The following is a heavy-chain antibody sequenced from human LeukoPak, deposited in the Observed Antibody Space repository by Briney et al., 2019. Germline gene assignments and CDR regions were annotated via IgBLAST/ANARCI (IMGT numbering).Heavy chain of an antibody. CDR1: GGTFRSYG. Sequence: ASVKVSCKASGGTFRSYGLNWVRQAPGQGLEWMGGFIPIPGTAKYAQKLQGRVTITADESTSTGYMELSSLRYEDTAVYYCARGLYCSSSTSCYDYGMDVWGQGTTVTVSS. CDR3: ARGLYCSSSTSCYDYGMDV. CDR2: FIPIPGTA. V-gene: IGHV1-69*01. D-gene: IGHD2-2*01. J-gene: IGHJ6*02.